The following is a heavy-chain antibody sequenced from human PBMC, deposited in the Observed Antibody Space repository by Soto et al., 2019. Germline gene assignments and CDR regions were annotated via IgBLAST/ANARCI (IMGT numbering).Heavy chain of an antibody. CDR3: ARLYCSGSSCYYFDY. D-gene: IGHD2-15*01. J-gene: IGHJ4*02. CDR1: GGSISSGGYY. Sequence: PSETLSLTCTVSGGSISSGGYYWSWIRQPPGKGLEWIGYIFYSGSTNYNPSLKSRVTISVDTSKNQFSLKLSSVTAADTAVYFCARLYCSGSSCYYFDYWGQGTLDTVSS. CDR2: IFYSGST. V-gene: IGHV4-61*08.